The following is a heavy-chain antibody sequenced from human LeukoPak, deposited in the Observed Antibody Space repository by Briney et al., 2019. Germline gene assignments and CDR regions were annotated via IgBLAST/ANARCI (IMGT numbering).Heavy chain of an antibody. V-gene: IGHV4-34*01. CDR1: GVSFSTYY. CDR3: ARQLYGSDH. J-gene: IGHJ4*02. Sequence: SETPSLTCGVSGVSFSTYYWSWIRQSPEKGLEWIGEVNHSGYTNYNPSLKGRVTISVDTSKNQFSLKLSSVTAADTAVYYCARQLYGSDHWGQGTLVTVSS. D-gene: IGHD4-17*01. CDR2: VNHSGYT.